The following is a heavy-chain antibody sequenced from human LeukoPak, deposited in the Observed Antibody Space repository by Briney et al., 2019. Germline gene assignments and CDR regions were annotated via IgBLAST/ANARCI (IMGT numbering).Heavy chain of an antibody. V-gene: IGHV3-21*01. CDR3: ASLRITGYGD. Sequence: GGSLRLSCAASGFTFSSYSMNWVRQAPGKGLEWVSSISSSSSYIYYEDSVKGRFTISRDNAKNSLYLQMNSLRAEDTAVYYCASLRITGYGDWGQGTLVTVSS. CDR1: GFTFSSYS. D-gene: IGHD1-14*01. J-gene: IGHJ4*02. CDR2: ISSSSSYI.